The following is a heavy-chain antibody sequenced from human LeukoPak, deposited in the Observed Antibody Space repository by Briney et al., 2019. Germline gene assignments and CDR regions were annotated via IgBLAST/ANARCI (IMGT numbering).Heavy chain of an antibody. V-gene: IGHV1-2*02. J-gene: IGHJ4*02. Sequence: ASVKVSCKASGYTFTGYCMHWVRQAPGQGLEWMGWINPNSGGTNYAQKFQGRVTMTRDTSISTAYMELSRLRSDDTAVYYCARGPRKGPILWFGEFFDYWGQGTLVTVSS. CDR1: GYTFTGYC. CDR3: ARGPRKGPILWFGEFFDY. D-gene: IGHD3-10*01. CDR2: INPNSGGT.